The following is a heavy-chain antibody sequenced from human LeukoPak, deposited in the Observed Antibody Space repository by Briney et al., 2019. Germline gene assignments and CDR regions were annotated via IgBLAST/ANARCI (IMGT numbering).Heavy chain of an antibody. CDR3: ARRVGAQAFDY. J-gene: IGHJ4*02. CDR2: MNPNSGNT. V-gene: IGHV1-8*01. D-gene: IGHD1-26*01. CDR1: GYTFTSYD. Sequence: ASVKVSCKASGYTFTSYDINWVRQATGQGLEWMGWMNPNSGNTGYAQKLQGRVTITTDTSTSTAYMELRSLRSDDTAVYYCARRVGAQAFDYWGQGTLVTVSS.